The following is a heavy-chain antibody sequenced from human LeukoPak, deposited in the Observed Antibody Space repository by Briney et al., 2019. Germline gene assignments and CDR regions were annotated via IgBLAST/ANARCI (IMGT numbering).Heavy chain of an antibody. D-gene: IGHD3-10*01. Sequence: GASVKVSCKASGYIFTDYGFSWVRQAPGQGLEWMGWISTLDGNRKNAQKFQGRVTITTDTSTRTAYMELTSLRSDDTAFYYCVRDGYGSGRGYFDYWGQGTLVTVSS. CDR3: VRDGYGSGRGYFDY. CDR2: ISTLDGNR. J-gene: IGHJ4*02. V-gene: IGHV1-18*01. CDR1: GYIFTDYG.